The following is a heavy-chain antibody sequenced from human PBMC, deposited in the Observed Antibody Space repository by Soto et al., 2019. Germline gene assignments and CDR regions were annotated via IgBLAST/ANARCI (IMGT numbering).Heavy chain of an antibody. D-gene: IGHD2-21*02. CDR1: GGTCSSYA. J-gene: IGHJ4*02. Sequence: PGGSLRLSCAASGGTCSSYAGRWVRQAPGKGLEYVSGISRNGGSTYYANSVKGRFTISRDNSKSTLYLQVGSLRAEDMAVYYCARSGLPFDYWGQGPLVTVSS. CDR2: ISRNGGST. CDR3: ARSGLPFDY. V-gene: IGHV3-64*01.